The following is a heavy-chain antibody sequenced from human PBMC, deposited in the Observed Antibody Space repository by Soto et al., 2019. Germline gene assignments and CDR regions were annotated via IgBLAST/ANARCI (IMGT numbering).Heavy chain of an antibody. D-gene: IGHD1-26*01. CDR2: IYYSGST. CDR1: GGSITSSSYY. J-gene: IGHJ5*02. V-gene: IGHV4-39*01. Sequence: QLHLRESGPGLVKPSETLSLTCTVSGGSITSSSYYWGWIRQPPGKGLEWIGSIYYSGSTYYNPSLTSRIPISVAASKNQFSLKLSSVTAADTAVYSCATQEVGGTYVYTFAPWGQGTLVTVSS. CDR3: ATQEVGGTYVYTFAP.